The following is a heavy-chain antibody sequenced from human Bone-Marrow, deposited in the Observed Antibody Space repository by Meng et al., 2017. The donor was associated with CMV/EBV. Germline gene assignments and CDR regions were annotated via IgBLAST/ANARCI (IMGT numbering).Heavy chain of an antibody. CDR2: ISYDGSNK. CDR3: AREWLGSVIRRSGLSIHLDY. J-gene: IGHJ4*02. D-gene: IGHD3-10*01. Sequence: GESLKISCAASGFTFSSYAMHWVRQAPGKGLERVAVISYDGSNKYYADSVKGRFTISRDNSKNTLYLQMNSLRAEDTAVYYCAREWLGSVIRRSGLSIHLDYWGQGTLVTVSS. V-gene: IGHV3-30-3*01. CDR1: GFTFSSYA.